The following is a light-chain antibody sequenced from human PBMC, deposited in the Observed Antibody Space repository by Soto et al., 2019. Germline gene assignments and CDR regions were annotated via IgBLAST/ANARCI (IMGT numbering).Light chain of an antibody. CDR2: GNS. CDR1: SSNIGAGYD. V-gene: IGLV1-40*01. CDR3: QSYDSSLRDYV. Sequence: QSVLTQPPSVSGAPGQRVTISCTGSSSNIGAGYDVHWYQQLPGTAPKLLIYGNSNRPSGVPDRFSGSKSGTSASLAITGLQAEDEADYYCQSYDSSLRDYVFGTGTQLTVL. J-gene: IGLJ1*01.